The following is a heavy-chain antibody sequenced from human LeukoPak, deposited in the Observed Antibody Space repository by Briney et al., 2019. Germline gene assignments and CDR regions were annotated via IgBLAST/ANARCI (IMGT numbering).Heavy chain of an antibody. D-gene: IGHD1-1*01. J-gene: IGHJ4*02. CDR2: ISSSGRTM. V-gene: IGHV3-48*03. CDR1: GFTFSSYE. Sequence: GGSLRLSCAASGFTFSSYEMNWVRQTPGKGLEWVSYISSSGRTMYYADSVKGRFTISRDNANNSLYLQMNSLRVEDTAVYYCARYSGPFVLFDYWGQGTLVTVSS. CDR3: ARYSGPFVLFDY.